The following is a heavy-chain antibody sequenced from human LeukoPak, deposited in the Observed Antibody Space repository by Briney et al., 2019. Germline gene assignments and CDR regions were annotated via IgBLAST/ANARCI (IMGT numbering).Heavy chain of an antibody. D-gene: IGHD2-2*02. Sequence: ASVKVSCKASGYTFTGYYMHWVRQAPGQGLEWMGWINPNSGGTNYAQKFQGRVTMTRDTSISTAYMELSRLRSDDTAVYYCARDVLPAAIRLANWYFDLWGRGTLVTVSS. CDR1: GYTFTGYY. CDR3: ARDVLPAAIRLANWYFDL. V-gene: IGHV1-2*02. J-gene: IGHJ2*01. CDR2: INPNSGGT.